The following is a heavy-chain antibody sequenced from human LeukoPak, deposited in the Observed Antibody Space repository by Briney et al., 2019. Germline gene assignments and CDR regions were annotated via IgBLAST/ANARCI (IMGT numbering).Heavy chain of an antibody. J-gene: IGHJ5*02. D-gene: IGHD3-10*01. CDR1: GGSFSGYY. V-gene: IGHV4-34*01. CDR3: ARGQYYYGSVRFDP. Sequence: PQALSLSCAVYGGSFSGYYSSWIRQPPGEGLGWVGEINHSGSTQYNPRLKRGVTISVDTPKNKFSPRLRSVTPAGTAVYYCARGQYYYGSVRFDPWGQGTLVTVSS. CDR2: INHSGST.